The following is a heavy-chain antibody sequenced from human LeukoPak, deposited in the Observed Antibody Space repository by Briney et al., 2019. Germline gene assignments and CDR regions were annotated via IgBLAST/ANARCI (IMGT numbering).Heavy chain of an antibody. CDR3: ARDGQQSYYDSSGPSDY. J-gene: IGHJ4*02. CDR2: ISAYNGNT. CDR1: GYTFTSYG. Sequence: ASVKVSCKASGYTFTSYGISWVRQAPGQGLEWMGWISAYNGNTNYAQKLQGRVTMTTDTSTSTAYMELRSLRSDDTAVYYCARDGQQSYYDSSGPSDYWGQGTLVTVSS. V-gene: IGHV1-18*01. D-gene: IGHD3-22*01.